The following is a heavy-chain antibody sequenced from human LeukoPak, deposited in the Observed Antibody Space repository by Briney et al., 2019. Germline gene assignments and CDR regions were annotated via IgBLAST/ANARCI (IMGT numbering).Heavy chain of an antibody. CDR1: GFTFGDYA. V-gene: IGHV3-49*04. CDR3: TRCHDYVWGSYRPFDY. J-gene: IGHJ4*02. CDR2: IRCKAYGGTT. D-gene: IGHD3-16*02. Sequence: GGSLRLSCTASGFTFGDYAMSWVRQAPGKGLEWVGFIRCKAYGGTTEYAASVKGRFTISRDDSKSIAYLQMNSLKTEDTAVYYCTRCHDYVWGSYRPFDYWGQGTLVTVSS.